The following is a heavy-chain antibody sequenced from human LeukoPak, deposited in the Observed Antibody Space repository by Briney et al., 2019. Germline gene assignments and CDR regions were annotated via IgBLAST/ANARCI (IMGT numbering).Heavy chain of an antibody. Sequence: SETLSLTCTVSGGSISSSGYYWGWIRQPPGKGLEWIDSIYYSGSTYYNPSLKSRVTISVDTSKNQFSLKLSSVTAADTAVYYCARVTGSGWYFDYWGQGTLVTVSS. V-gene: IGHV4-39*01. D-gene: IGHD6-19*01. CDR1: GGSISSSGYY. J-gene: IGHJ4*02. CDR2: IYYSGST. CDR3: ARVTGSGWYFDY.